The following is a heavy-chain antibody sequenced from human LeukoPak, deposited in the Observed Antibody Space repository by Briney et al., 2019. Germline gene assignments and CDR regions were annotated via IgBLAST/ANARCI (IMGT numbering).Heavy chain of an antibody. Sequence: GGSLRLSCAASGFTFYNYAISWGRQAPGKGLEWVSAITGSGNDTFHADSVKGRFTISRDNSESTLYLQMNSLRAEDTATYYCAKGSSSSRPYYFDYWGQGTLVTVSS. CDR2: ITGSGNDT. CDR1: GFTFYNYA. CDR3: AKGSSSSRPYYFDY. V-gene: IGHV3-23*01. D-gene: IGHD6-6*01. J-gene: IGHJ4*02.